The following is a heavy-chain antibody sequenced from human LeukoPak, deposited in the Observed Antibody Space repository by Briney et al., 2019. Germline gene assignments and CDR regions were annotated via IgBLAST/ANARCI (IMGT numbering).Heavy chain of an antibody. Sequence: SETLSLTCGVSGGSISSHYWSWLRQPAGKGLEWIGHIYSDGSVNYNPSVKSRVTMSVDTSKNQFSLKLYFVTAADTAVFYCARGPAASGYFDYWDQGTLVTVSS. J-gene: IGHJ4*02. V-gene: IGHV4-4*07. CDR2: IYSDGSV. CDR1: GGSISSHY. CDR3: ARGPAASGYFDY. D-gene: IGHD6-13*01.